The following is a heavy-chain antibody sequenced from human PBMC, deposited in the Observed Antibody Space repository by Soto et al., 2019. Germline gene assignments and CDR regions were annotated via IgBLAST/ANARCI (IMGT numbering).Heavy chain of an antibody. CDR1: GFTFSNYG. CDR2: ISPDGINK. CDR3: ATDPTMLNSYGYWFAY. V-gene: IGHV3-30*03. Sequence: QAQLMESGGGVVQPGRSLRLSCVASGFTFSNYGTHWVRQAPGKGLEWVAVISPDGINKEYADSVKVRFTVSRDNSRNTLFLQMNRLRVEYTAMYFCATDPTMLNSYGYWFAYWGQGTQVTFSS. J-gene: IGHJ4*02. D-gene: IGHD2-2*03.